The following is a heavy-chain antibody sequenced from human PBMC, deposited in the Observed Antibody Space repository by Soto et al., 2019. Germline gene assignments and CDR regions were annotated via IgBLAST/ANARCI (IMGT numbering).Heavy chain of an antibody. J-gene: IGHJ4*02. CDR2: TYYRSKWYN. D-gene: IGHD6-19*01. Sequence: SQTLSLTCAISGDSVSSNSAAWNWISQSPSRGLEWLGRTYYRSKWYNDYAVSVKSRITINPDTSKNQFSLQLNSVTPEDTAVYHCARDRVAGFWVFDYWGQGTLVTVSS. V-gene: IGHV6-1*01. CDR1: GDSVSSNSAA. CDR3: ARDRVAGFWVFDY.